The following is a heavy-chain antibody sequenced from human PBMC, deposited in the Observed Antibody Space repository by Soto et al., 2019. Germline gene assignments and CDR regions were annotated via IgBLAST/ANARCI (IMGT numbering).Heavy chain of an antibody. CDR3: ARRTGTQLGNSFDY. J-gene: IGHJ4*02. D-gene: IGHD1-1*01. CDR1: GESFSGYY. V-gene: IGHV4-34*01. CDR2: VNHSGST. Sequence: PSETLSLTCAVYGESFSGYYWSWIRQPPGKGLEWIGEVNHSGSTNYNPSLKSRVTISVDTSKNQFSLKLSSVTAADTAVYYCARRTGTQLGNSFDYWGQGTLGTVSS.